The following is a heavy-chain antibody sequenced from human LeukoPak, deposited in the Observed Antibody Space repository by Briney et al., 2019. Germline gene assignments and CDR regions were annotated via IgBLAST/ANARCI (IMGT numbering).Heavy chain of an antibody. D-gene: IGHD6-13*01. CDR3: ARDGYSSSVAWFDP. CDR1: GGSISSSY. V-gene: IGHV4-4*07. CDR2: IYVLGIT. Sequence: PSETLSLTCTVSGGSISSSYWNWICHSAGKGLEWIGRIYVLGITNYNPSLESRVSMSIDTSMNQFSLELTSVTAADTAVYYCARDGYSSSVAWFDPWGQGTLVTVSS. J-gene: IGHJ5*02.